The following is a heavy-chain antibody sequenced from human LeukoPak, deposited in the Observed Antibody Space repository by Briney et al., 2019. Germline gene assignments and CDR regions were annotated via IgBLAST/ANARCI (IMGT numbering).Heavy chain of an antibody. J-gene: IGHJ4*02. CDR3: ARGTGHSGWKFDY. CDR2: MNPNSGNT. CDR1: GYTFPSYD. D-gene: IGHD6-25*01. V-gene: IGHV1-8*01. Sequence: GASVKVSCKASGYTFPSYDINWVRQATGQGLEWMGWMNPNSGNTGYAQKFQGRVTMTRDTSISTAYMELSSLRSEDTAVYYCARGTGHSGWKFDYWGQGTLVTVSS.